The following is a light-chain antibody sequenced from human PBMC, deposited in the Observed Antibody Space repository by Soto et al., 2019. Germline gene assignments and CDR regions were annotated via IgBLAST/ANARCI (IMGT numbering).Light chain of an antibody. CDR3: QQYDSSPLFT. V-gene: IGKV3-20*01. Sequence: EIVLTQSPGTLSLSPGERATLSCRASQSVSSGYLAWYQQKPGQAPRLPIYGASSRATGIPDRFSGSGSGSDFTLTISRLESEDFAVYYCQQYDSSPLFTFGPGTKVDIK. J-gene: IGKJ3*01. CDR2: GAS. CDR1: QSVSSGY.